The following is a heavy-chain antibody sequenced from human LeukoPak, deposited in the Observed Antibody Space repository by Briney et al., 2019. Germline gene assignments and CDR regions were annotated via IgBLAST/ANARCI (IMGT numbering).Heavy chain of an antibody. J-gene: IGHJ4*02. V-gene: IGHV3-11*05. CDR1: GFSFSDNY. CDR3: ARARGAGPGGHFDY. Sequence: PGGSLRLSCAASGFSFSDNYMSWIRQAPGKGLEWVSYISNSGSYTNYPDSVKGRFAISRDNAKNSLYLQMNSLRDEDTAVYYCARARGAGPGGHFDYWGQGTLVTVST. CDR2: ISNSGSYT. D-gene: IGHD6-19*01.